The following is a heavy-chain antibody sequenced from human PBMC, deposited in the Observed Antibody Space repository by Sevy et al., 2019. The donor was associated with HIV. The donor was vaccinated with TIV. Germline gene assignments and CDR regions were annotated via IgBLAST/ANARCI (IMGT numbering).Heavy chain of an antibody. CDR3: ARQLRWLQFDYYGMDV. V-gene: IGHV3-74*01. J-gene: IGHJ6*02. D-gene: IGHD5-12*01. Sequence: GGSLRLSCAASGFTFSSYWMHWVRQAPGKGLVWVSRINSDGSSTSYADSVKGRFTISRVNAKNTLYLQMNSLRAEDTAVSYCARQLRWLQFDYYGMDVWGQGTTVTVSS. CDR1: GFTFSSYW. CDR2: INSDGSST.